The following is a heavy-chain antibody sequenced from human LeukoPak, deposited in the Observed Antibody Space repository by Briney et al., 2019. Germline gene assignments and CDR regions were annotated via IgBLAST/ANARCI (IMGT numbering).Heavy chain of an antibody. CDR1: GGSVSSGSYY. J-gene: IGHJ5*02. D-gene: IGHD3-10*01. CDR3: ARGFGDWGLSWFDP. Sequence: SETLSLTCTVSGGSVSSGSYYWSWLRHPPGKGLEWIRYIYYSGSAKYNPSLKSRVTIPVETSKNQFSLKLTSVTAADTAVYYCARGFGDWGLSWFDPWGQGTLVTVSS. CDR2: IYYSGSA. V-gene: IGHV4-61*01.